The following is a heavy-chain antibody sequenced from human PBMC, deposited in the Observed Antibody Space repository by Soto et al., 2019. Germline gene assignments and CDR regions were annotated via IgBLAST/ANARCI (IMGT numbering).Heavy chain of an antibody. CDR1: GFAFYYYN. CDR3: ASEWVTNYTDYCFDL. Sequence: PGGSLRLSCAASGFAFYYYNMNWVRQAPGRGLEWVSSISGSGIDIHFTDSVKGRFTISRDNAKTSLYLQMDSLRPEGTAIYYCASEWVTNYTDYCFDLWGQGALVTVSS. CDR2: ISGSGIDI. J-gene: IGHJ4*01. V-gene: IGHV3-21*01. D-gene: IGHD4-4*01.